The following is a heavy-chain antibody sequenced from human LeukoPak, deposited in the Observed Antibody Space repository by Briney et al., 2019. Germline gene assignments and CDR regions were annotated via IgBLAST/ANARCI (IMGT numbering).Heavy chain of an antibody. J-gene: IGHJ4*02. D-gene: IGHD2-2*01. Sequence: YPGGSLRLSCAASRLTFSGQWMNWVCQAPGQGLEWVANIKYDGSEEYYADSVKGRFTISRDNAKNSLSLQMNYVRAGDTAIYYCAFTNHSTYWGQGTLVTVSS. CDR3: AFTNHSTY. CDR2: IKYDGSEE. CDR1: RLTFSGQW. V-gene: IGHV3-7*01.